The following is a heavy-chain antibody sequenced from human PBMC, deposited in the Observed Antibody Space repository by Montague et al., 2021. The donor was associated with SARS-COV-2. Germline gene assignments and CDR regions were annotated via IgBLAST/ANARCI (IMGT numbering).Heavy chain of an antibody. CDR3: ARDKAEYIVVVPAVPLAYGMDV. J-gene: IGHJ6*02. Sequence: SETLSLTCTVSGGSISSSSYYWGWIRQPPGKELEWIGSIYYSGSTYYNPSLKSRVTIPVDTSKNQFSLKLSSVTAADTAVYYCARDKAEYIVVVPAVPLAYGMDVWGQGTTVTVSS. CDR1: GGSISSSSYY. CDR2: IYYSGST. D-gene: IGHD2-2*01. V-gene: IGHV4-39*07.